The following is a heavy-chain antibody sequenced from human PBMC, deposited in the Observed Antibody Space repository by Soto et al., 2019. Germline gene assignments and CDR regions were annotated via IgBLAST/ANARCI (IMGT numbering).Heavy chain of an antibody. Sequence: PGGPLRLSCAASGCTFSSHAMSWVRQPPGKGLEWVSVIGADGVTTYFADSVKGRFTISRDNFKNTMSLQMNSLRAEDTAVYYCAKKQKLTAGDVFFDFWGQGPPVTVSS. V-gene: IGHV3-23*01. J-gene: IGHJ4*02. CDR1: GCTFSSHA. D-gene: IGHD2-8*02. CDR2: IGADGVTT. CDR3: AKKQKLTAGDVFFDF.